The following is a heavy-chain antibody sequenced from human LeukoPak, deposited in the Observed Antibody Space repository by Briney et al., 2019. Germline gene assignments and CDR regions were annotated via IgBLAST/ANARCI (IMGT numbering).Heavy chain of an antibody. J-gene: IGHJ4*02. CDR1: GFAFDDFA. CDR2: IRRRAYGGAA. CDR3: SRNGLVDFDY. Sequence: GGSLRLSCTTSGFAFDDFAGSWVRQPAGKGLEWVGFIRRRAYGGAAEYAACVNGRFIISRDDSKGMAYLQMNSLKTEDTAVYYCSRNGLVDFDYWGQGSRVIVS. V-gene: IGHV3-49*04.